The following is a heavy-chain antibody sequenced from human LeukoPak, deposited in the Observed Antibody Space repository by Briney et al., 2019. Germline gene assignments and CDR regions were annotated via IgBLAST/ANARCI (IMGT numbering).Heavy chain of an antibody. CDR1: GGSISSYY. V-gene: IGHV4-59*01. CDR3: ARQELEMATIPSYFDY. CDR2: IYYSGST. Sequence: ASETLSLTCTVSGGSISSYYWSWIRQPPGKGLEWIGYIYYSGSTNYNPSLKSRVTISVDTSKNQFSLKLSSVTAADTAVYYCARQELEMATIPSYFDYWGQGTLVTVSS. D-gene: IGHD5-24*01. J-gene: IGHJ4*02.